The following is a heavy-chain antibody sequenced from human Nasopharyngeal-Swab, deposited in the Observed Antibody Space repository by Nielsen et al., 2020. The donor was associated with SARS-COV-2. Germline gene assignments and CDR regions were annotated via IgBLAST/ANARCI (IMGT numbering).Heavy chain of an antibody. CDR3: ASEITSRMDV. CDR1: GFSFSNYA. Sequence: GGSLRLSCAASGFSFSNYAMSWVRQAPGMGLEWVSSITDSGNYVYYADSVKGRFTISRDNAKNSLYLQMNSLRAEDTAVYYCASEITSRMDVWGQGTTVTVSS. J-gene: IGHJ6*02. D-gene: IGHD3-16*01. V-gene: IGHV3-21*01. CDR2: ITDSGNYV.